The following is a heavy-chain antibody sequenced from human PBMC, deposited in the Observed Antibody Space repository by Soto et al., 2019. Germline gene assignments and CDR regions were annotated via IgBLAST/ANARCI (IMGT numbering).Heavy chain of an antibody. CDR3: ARSSTLYCYYGMDG. J-gene: IGHJ6*02. Sequence: PSETLSLTCTVSGGSISSGGYYWSWIRQHPGKGLEWIGYIYYSGSTYYNPSLKSRVTISVDTSKNQFSLKLSSVTAADTAVYYCARSSTLYCYYGMDGWGQGXTVTVSS. CDR2: IYYSGST. CDR1: GGSISSGGYY. V-gene: IGHV4-31*03.